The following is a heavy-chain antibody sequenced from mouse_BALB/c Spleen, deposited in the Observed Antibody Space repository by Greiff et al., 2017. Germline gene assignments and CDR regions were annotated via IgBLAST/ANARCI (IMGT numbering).Heavy chain of an antibody. CDR3: ARYDYYGSSFAY. V-gene: IGHV3-8*02. CDR1: GDSITSGY. D-gene: IGHD1-1*01. Sequence: EVQLQESGPSLVKPSQTLSLTCSVTGDSITSGYWNWIRKFPGNKLEYMGYISYSGSTYYNPSLKSRISITRDTSKNQYYLQLNSVTTEDTSTYYCARYDYYGSSFAYWGQGTLVTVSA. CDR2: ISYSGST. J-gene: IGHJ3*01.